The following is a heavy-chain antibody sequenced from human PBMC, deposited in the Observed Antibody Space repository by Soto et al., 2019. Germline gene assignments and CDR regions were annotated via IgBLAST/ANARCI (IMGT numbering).Heavy chain of an antibody. CDR1: GYTFTSYD. CDR2: VTPRNGDT. D-gene: IGHD2-8*02. CDR3: ARGGSYWARRHYFDS. J-gene: IGHJ4*02. Sequence: QVQLVQSGAEMKKPGASVKVSCKASGYTFTSYDINWVRQAAGQGPEWMGWVTPRNGDTAFAQKYQGRVTVTSNTTMSTIYMELSNLRSDDTAVYYCARGGSYWARRHYFDSWGQGTLFTVSS. V-gene: IGHV1-8*02.